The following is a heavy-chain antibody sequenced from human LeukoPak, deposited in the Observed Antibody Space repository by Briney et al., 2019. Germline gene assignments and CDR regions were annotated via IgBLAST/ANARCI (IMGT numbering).Heavy chain of an antibody. J-gene: IGHJ6*03. Sequence: PSETLSLTCAVYGGSFSGYYWSWIRQPPGKGLEWIGEINHSGSTNYNPSLKSRVTISVDTSKNQFSLKLSSVTAADTAVYYCARRSTILRRPKYYYYYMDVWGKGTTVTISS. CDR1: GGSFSGYY. CDR3: ARRSTILRRPKYYYYYMDV. D-gene: IGHD3-9*01. V-gene: IGHV4-34*01. CDR2: INHSGST.